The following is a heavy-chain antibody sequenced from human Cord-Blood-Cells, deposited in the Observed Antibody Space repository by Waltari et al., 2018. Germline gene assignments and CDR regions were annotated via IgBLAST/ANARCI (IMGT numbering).Heavy chain of an antibody. D-gene: IGHD6-19*01. V-gene: IGHV3-15*01. CDR2: IKSKTDGGTT. CDR1: GFTFSNAW. J-gene: IGHJ5*02. Sequence: EVQLVESGGGLVKPGGSLRLSCAASGFTFSNAWMSWVRQAPGKGLEWVGRIKSKTDGGTTDYAAPVKGRFTISRDDSKNTLYLQMNSLKTEDTAVYYCTLPVTPRGRSSGWSWGQGTLVTVSS. CDR3: TLPVTPRGRSSGWS.